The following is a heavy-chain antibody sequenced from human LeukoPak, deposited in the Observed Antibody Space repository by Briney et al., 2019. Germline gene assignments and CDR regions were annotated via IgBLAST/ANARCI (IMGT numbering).Heavy chain of an antibody. J-gene: IGHJ4*02. Sequence: GGSLRLSCAASGFTFSSYAMNWVRQAPGKGLEWVSTISGSGGNTYYADSVKGRFTISRDNSKNSLYLQMNSLRAEDTAIYYCAREDDWNYEDYWGQGTLVTVSS. D-gene: IGHD1-7*01. CDR3: AREDDWNYEDY. CDR1: GFTFSSYA. V-gene: IGHV3-23*01. CDR2: ISGSGGNT.